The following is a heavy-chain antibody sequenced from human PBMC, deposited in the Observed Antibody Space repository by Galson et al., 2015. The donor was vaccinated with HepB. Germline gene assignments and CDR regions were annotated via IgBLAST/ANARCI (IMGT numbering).Heavy chain of an antibody. J-gene: IGHJ6*02. CDR3: ARDSYNGKYYGIDV. D-gene: IGHD3-10*01. V-gene: IGHV3-48*01. CDR2: ISSSSSTI. Sequence: SLRLSCAASGFTFSSYSMNWVRQAPGKGLEWVSYISSSSSTIYYADSVKGRFTIFRDNAKNSLYLQMNSLRAEDTAVYYCARDSYNGKYYGIDVWGHGTTVTVS. CDR1: GFTFSSYS.